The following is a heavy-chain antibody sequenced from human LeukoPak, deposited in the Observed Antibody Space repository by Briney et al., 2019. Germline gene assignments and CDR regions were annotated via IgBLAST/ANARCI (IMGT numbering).Heavy chain of an antibody. Sequence: PSETLSLTCTVSGGSISSGGYYWSWIRQHPGKGLEWIGYIYYSGSTYYNPSLKSRVTISVDTSKNQFSLKLSSVTAADTAVYYCARVSFTMVRGVSIWFDPWGQGTLVTVSS. CDR2: IYYSGST. J-gene: IGHJ5*02. D-gene: IGHD3-10*01. V-gene: IGHV4-31*03. CDR3: ARVSFTMVRGVSIWFDP. CDR1: GGSISSGGYY.